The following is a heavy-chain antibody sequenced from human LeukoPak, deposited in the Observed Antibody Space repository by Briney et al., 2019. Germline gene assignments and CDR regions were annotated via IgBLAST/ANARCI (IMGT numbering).Heavy chain of an antibody. CDR2: MNPNSGNT. J-gene: IGHJ4*02. D-gene: IGHD4/OR15-4a*01. CDR1: GYTFTSYD. V-gene: IGHV1-8*01. CDR3: AKDPTHFRVWDDYDTNILSH. Sequence: GASVKVSCKASGYTFTSYDINWVRQATGQGLEWMGWMNPNSGNTGYAQKFQGRVTMTRNTSISTAYMELSSLRSEDTAVYYCAKDPTHFRVWDDYDTNILSHWGQGTLVTVSS.